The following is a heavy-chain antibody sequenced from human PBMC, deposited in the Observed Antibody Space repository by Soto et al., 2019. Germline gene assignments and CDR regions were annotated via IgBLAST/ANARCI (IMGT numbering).Heavy chain of an antibody. D-gene: IGHD2-15*01. V-gene: IGHV3-23*01. CDR3: AKEDCSGGSCYYY. CDR1: GFTFISYA. Sequence: VQLLESGGGLVQPGGSLRLSCAASGFTFISYAMSWVRQAPGKGLEWVSAISGIGGSTYYADSVKGRFTISRDNSKNALYLQMNSLRAEDTAVYYCAKEDCSGGSCYYYWGQGTLVTVSS. J-gene: IGHJ4*02. CDR2: ISGIGGST.